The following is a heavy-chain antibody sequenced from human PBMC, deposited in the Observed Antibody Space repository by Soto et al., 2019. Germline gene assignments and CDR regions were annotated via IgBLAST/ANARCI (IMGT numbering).Heavy chain of an antibody. D-gene: IGHD5-12*01. CDR3: AKAVTSSGYEDALAY. Sequence: EVQLLESGGGLVQPGGSLRLACAASGFTFSSYAMNWVRQAQGKGLEWVSGISGSGDSTDYADSVKGRFTISRDNSKNTLYLQMNRLRAEDTAVHYCAKAVTSSGYEDALAYWGQGTLVTVSS. J-gene: IGHJ4*02. V-gene: IGHV3-23*01. CDR1: GFTFSSYA. CDR2: ISGSGDST.